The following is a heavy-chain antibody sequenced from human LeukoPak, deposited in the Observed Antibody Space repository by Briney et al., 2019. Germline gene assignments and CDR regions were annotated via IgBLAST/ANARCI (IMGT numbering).Heavy chain of an antibody. J-gene: IGHJ4*02. CDR3: ARDRCSGYDCLPFDY. Sequence: PSQTLSLTCTVSGGSISSGSYYWSWIRQPAGKGLEWIGRIYTSGSTNYNPSRKSRVTISVDTSKNQFSLKLSSVTAADTAVYYCARDRCSGYDCLPFDYWGQGTLVTISS. V-gene: IGHV4-61*02. CDR1: GGSISSGSYY. CDR2: IYTSGST. D-gene: IGHD5-12*01.